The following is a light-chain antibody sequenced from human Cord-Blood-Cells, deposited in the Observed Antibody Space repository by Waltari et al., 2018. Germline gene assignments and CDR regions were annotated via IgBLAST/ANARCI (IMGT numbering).Light chain of an antibody. CDR1: QDISNY. CDR3: QQYDNLPFT. J-gene: IGKJ3*01. V-gene: IGKV1-33*01. Sequence: DIQMTQSPSSLSASVGDRVTITCQASQDISNYLNWYQQKPWKAPKLLIYEASNLETGVPSRFSGSGSGTDFTFTISSLQPEDIATYYSQQYDNLPFTFGPGTKVDIK. CDR2: EAS.